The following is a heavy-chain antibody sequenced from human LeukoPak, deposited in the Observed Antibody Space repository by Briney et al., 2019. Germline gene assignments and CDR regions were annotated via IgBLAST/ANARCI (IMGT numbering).Heavy chain of an antibody. Sequence: PGGSLRLSCAASGFTFSSYGMHWVRQAPGKGLEWVSLIYSGGSTYYADSVKGRFTISRDNSKNTLYLQMNSLRAEDTAVYDCARSQSISARQLALPFWGQGTLVTVSS. CDR1: GFTFSSYG. J-gene: IGHJ4*02. CDR2: IYSGGST. V-gene: IGHV3-66*02. CDR3: ARSQSISARQLALPF. D-gene: IGHD6-6*01.